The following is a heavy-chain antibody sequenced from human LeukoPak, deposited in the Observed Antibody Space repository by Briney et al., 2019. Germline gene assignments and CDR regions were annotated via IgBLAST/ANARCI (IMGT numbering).Heavy chain of an antibody. Sequence: ASVKVSCKASGGTFSSHAMNWVRQAPGQGLEWMGWISAYTGNTNYAQNLQGRVIMITDTSTDTAYMELRSLRSDDTAVYYCARLVASGSSWLNWFDPWGQGTLVTVSS. CDR1: GGTFSSHA. J-gene: IGHJ5*02. CDR2: ISAYTGNT. CDR3: ARLVASGSSWLNWFDP. V-gene: IGHV1-18*01. D-gene: IGHD6-13*01.